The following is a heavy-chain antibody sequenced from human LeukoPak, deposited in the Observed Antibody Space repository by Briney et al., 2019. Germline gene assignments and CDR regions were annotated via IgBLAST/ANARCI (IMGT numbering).Heavy chain of an antibody. D-gene: IGHD2-2*01. CDR2: ISSSSSYI. CDR3: ARAYPYCSSNICYSDY. Sequence: PPGSPRLSCAASGFTFNTYSMIWVRQAPGKGLEWVSSISSSSSYIYYADSVKGRFTISRDNAKSSLYLQMNSLRAEDTAVYYCARAYPYCSSNICYSDYWGQGTLATVSS. J-gene: IGHJ4*02. CDR1: GFTFNTYS. V-gene: IGHV3-21*01.